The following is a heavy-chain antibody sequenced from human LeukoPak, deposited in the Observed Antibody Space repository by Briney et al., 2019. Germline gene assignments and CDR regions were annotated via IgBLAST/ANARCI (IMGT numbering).Heavy chain of an antibody. CDR1: GYTFTTYW. D-gene: IGHD2-15*01. V-gene: IGHV5-51*01. CDR2: IYPGDSDI. J-gene: IGHJ4*02. Sequence: RLGESLKISCKTSGYTFTTYWIAWVRQMPGKGLEWMGIIYPGDSDIRYSPSFQGQVTISADKSISAAYLQWSSLKASDTAMYYCARQGRSVPAAANYWGQGTLVTVSS. CDR3: ARQGRSVPAAANY.